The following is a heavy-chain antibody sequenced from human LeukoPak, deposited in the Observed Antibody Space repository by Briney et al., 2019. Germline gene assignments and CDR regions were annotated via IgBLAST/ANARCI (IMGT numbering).Heavy chain of an antibody. Sequence: SETLSLTCTVSGYSISSGYYWGWIRQPPGKGLEWIGSIYHGGSTYYNPSLKSRVTISVDTSKNQFSLKLSSVTAADTAVYYCARKSLWYMDVWGKGTTVTVSS. CDR1: GYSISSGYY. J-gene: IGHJ6*03. CDR3: ARKSLWYMDV. V-gene: IGHV4-38-2*02. CDR2: IYHGGST.